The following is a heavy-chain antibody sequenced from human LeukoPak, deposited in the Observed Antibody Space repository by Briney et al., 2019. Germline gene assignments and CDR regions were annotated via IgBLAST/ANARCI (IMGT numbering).Heavy chain of an antibody. CDR1: GYTFSSYD. D-gene: IGHD2-21*01. CDR3: ARGIDHQNDY. V-gene: IGHV1-8*01. Sequence: GASVKVSCKASGYTFSSYDINWVRQATGQGLEWMGWMNPNNGDTGYAQKFQGRVTMTRNTSISTAYMELSNLRSEDTAVYYCARGIDHQNDYWGQGTLVTVSS. J-gene: IGHJ4*02. CDR2: MNPNNGDT.